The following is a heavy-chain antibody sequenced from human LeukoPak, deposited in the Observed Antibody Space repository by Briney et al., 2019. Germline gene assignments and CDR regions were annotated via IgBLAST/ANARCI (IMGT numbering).Heavy chain of an antibody. D-gene: IGHD3-10*01. CDR3: ARGSRGAMET. CDR2: IYHSGNT. V-gene: IGHV4-38-2*02. Sequence: PSETLSLTCIVSGGSISTSYYWGWIRQPPGKGLEWIGNIYHSGNTYYNPSLKGRVTISADTAKNEFSLTLTSVTAADTAVYYCARGSRGAMETWGQGTLVTVSS. CDR1: GGSISTSYY. J-gene: IGHJ5*02.